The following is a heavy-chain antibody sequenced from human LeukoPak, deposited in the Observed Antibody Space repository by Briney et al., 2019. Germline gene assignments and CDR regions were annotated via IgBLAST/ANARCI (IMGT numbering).Heavy chain of an antibody. CDR1: GFTFSSNA. CDR2: ISGGGIGT. CDR3: ARQNTPHGNFDY. J-gene: IGHJ4*02. V-gene: IGHV3-23*01. D-gene: IGHD1-26*01. Sequence: PGGSLRLSCAVSGFTFSSNAMSWVRQAPGKGLEWVSAISGGGIGTYYADSVKGRFTIARDNSKNTLYLQMNSLRAEDTAVYYCARQNTPHGNFDYWGQGTLVTVSS.